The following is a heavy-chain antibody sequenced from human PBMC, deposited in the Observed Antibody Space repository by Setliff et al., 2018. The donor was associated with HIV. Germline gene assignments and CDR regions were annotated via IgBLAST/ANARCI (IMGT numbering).Heavy chain of an antibody. J-gene: IGHJ5*02. D-gene: IGHD3-22*01. Sequence: SETLSLTCAVYGGSLSGYYWSWIRQPPGQGLEWIGYIYYSGSTYYNPSPKSRVTISLDTSKNHYSLNLTSVTAADTAAYYCARAAWDYYDTTLLGGSFDPWGQGTLVTVSS. CDR3: ARAAWDYYDTTLLGGSFDP. V-gene: IGHV4-31*11. CDR1: GGSLSGYY. CDR2: IYYSGST.